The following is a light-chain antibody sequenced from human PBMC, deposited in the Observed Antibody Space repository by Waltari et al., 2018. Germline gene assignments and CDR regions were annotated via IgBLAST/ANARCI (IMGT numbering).Light chain of an antibody. V-gene: IGKV1-39*01. Sequence: DIQLTQSPSFLSASVGDRVTITCRASQGISSYLAWYQQKPGKAPKLLIYAASSLQSGVPSRFSGSGSGTDFTLTISSLQPEDFVTYYCQQSYSTPGTFGPGTKVDIK. J-gene: IGKJ3*01. CDR1: QGISSY. CDR2: AAS. CDR3: QQSYSTPGT.